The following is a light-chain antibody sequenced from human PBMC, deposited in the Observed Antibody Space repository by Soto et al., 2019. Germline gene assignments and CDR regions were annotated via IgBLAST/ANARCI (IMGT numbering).Light chain of an antibody. J-gene: IGKJ1*01. CDR3: QQYGNSPIT. CDR1: ERIYSAY. Sequence: VVLTQSPGTLSLSRGERATLSCRASERIYSAYLGWYQQKPGQAPRLLIYGTSSRATGIPDRFSGSGSGTDFTLTISRLEPEDFAVYYCQQYGNSPITFGQGTKVDIK. V-gene: IGKV3-20*01. CDR2: GTS.